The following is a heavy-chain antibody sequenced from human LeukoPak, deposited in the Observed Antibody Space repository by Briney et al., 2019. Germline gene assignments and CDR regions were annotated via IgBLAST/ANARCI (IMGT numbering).Heavy chain of an antibody. CDR3: ARGSRIGSGYYFDNY. D-gene: IGHD3-22*01. J-gene: IGHJ4*02. CDR2: IYTSGST. CDR1: GGSISSYY. Sequence: PSETLSLTCTVSGGSISSYYWSWIRQPAGKGLEWIGRIYTSGSTNYNPPLKSRVTMSVDTSKNQFSLKLSSVTAADTAVYYCARGSRIGSGYYFDNYWGQGTLVTVSS. V-gene: IGHV4-4*07.